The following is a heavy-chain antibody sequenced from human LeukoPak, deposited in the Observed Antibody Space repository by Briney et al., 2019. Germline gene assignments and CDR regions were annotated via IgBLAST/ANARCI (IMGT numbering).Heavy chain of an antibody. CDR1: GYTFTSYY. CDR3: ARDSGYDLRVLDYYGMDD. J-gene: IGHJ6*02. V-gene: IGHV1-46*01. D-gene: IGHD5-12*01. Sequence: GASVKVSCKASGYTFTSYYMHWVRQAPGQGLEWMGIINPSGGSTSYAQKFQGRVTMTRDTSTSTVYMELSSLRSEDTAVYYCARDSGYDLRVLDYYGMDDWGQGTTVTVSS. CDR2: INPSGGST.